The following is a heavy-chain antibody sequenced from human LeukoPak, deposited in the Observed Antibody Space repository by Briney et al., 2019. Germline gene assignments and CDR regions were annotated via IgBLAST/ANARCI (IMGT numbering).Heavy chain of an antibody. CDR1: GGSISSSSYY. CDR2: IYYSGST. V-gene: IGHV4-39*01. J-gene: IGHJ5*02. Sequence: SETLSLTCSVSGGSISSSSYYWGWIRQPPGKGLEWIRIIYYSGSTYYKPSLKSRVTISVDTIKNQFSLKLSSVTAADTAVYYCVVCGRDGSGIPSPPNWFDPWGQGTLVTVSS. D-gene: IGHD3-10*01. CDR3: VVCGRDGSGIPSPPNWFDP.